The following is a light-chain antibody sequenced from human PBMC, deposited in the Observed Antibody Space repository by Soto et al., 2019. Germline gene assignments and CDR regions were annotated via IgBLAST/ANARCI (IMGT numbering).Light chain of an antibody. CDR2: SNN. Sequence: QSARTQPPSASGTPGQRVTISCSGSSSNIGSNTVNWYQQLPGTAPKLLIYSNNERPSGVPDRFSGSKSGTSASLAISGLQSEEEADFYCAAWDDSLNAYVIGTGTKVTVL. J-gene: IGLJ1*01. CDR3: AAWDDSLNAYV. V-gene: IGLV1-44*01. CDR1: SSNIGSNT.